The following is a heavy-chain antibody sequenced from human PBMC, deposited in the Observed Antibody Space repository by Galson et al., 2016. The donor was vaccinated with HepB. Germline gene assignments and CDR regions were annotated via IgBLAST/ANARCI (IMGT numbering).Heavy chain of an antibody. CDR1: GGSFNGYY. D-gene: IGHD6-19*01. Sequence: SETLSLTCSVYGGSFNGYYWSWIRQPPGKGLEWIGEINHSGSINSNPSLKSRVTISIDTSKNQFSLRLNSVTAADTAVYYCARGSKSRWALWGQGTQVTVSS. CDR3: ARGSKSRWAL. CDR2: INHSGSI. V-gene: IGHV4-34*01. J-gene: IGHJ4*02.